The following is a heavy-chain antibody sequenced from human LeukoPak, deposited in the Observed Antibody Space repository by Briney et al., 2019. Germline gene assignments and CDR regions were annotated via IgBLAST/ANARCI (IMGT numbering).Heavy chain of an antibody. V-gene: IGHV3-23*01. CDR2: ISGSGGST. D-gene: IGHD3-3*01. Sequence: PGGSLRLSCAASGFTFSSYAMSWVRQAPGKGLEWVSAISGSGGSTYYADSVKGRFTISRDNAKNSLYLQMNSLRAEDTAVYYCARDVPYYDFWSGGVFDYWGQGTLVTVSS. CDR1: GFTFSSYA. CDR3: ARDVPYYDFWSGGVFDY. J-gene: IGHJ4*02.